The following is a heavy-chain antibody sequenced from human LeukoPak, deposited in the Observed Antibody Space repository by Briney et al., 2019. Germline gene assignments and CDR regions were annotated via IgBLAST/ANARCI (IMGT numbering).Heavy chain of an antibody. J-gene: IGHJ6*03. V-gene: IGHV1-18*04. Sequence: GASVKVSCKASGYIFISHGISWVRQPPGQGLEWMGWISPHNGKTEYAQKFQGRVGMTRDRSTSTVYMELRSLRSDDTAVYYCARESPPLTTVITKYYQYFMDVWGKGTTVTVSS. CDR3: ARESPPLTTVITKYYQYFMDV. CDR2: ISPHNGKT. D-gene: IGHD4-23*01. CDR1: GYIFISHG.